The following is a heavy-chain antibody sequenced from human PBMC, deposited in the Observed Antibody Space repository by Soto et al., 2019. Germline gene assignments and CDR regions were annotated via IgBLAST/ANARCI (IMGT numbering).Heavy chain of an antibody. Sequence: GGSLRLSCAASGFTFSSFAMHWVRQAPGKGLEWVAVIWYDGSNKYYADSVKGRFTISRDNSKNTLYLQMNSLRAEDTAVYYCVRARSTDSRPDYWGQGTLVTVSS. V-gene: IGHV3-30-3*01. J-gene: IGHJ4*02. CDR3: VRARSTDSRPDY. D-gene: IGHD3-22*01. CDR1: GFTFSSFA. CDR2: IWYDGSNK.